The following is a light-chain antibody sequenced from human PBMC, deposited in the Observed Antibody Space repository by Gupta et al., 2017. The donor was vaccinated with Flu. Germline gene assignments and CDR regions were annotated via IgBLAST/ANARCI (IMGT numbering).Light chain of an antibody. V-gene: IGLV3-21*02. CDR3: HVWATSDYHPRV. Sequence: SVVTQSPSVSVAPGQTASITCGGDDIGSKFVHWYQQKPGQAPVLVVVGDGDRPSGIPERISGSNPGNTATLTISRVEAGDEADYYCHVWATSDYHPRVFGGGTKLTVL. CDR1: DIGSKF. J-gene: IGLJ3*02. CDR2: GDG.